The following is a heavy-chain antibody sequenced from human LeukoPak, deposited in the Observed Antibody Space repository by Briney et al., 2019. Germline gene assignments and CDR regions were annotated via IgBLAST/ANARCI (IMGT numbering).Heavy chain of an antibody. CDR3: ARAVSYYFDY. V-gene: IGHV3-74*01. CDR1: GLTFSSYW. D-gene: IGHD3-16*02. Sequence: PGGSLRLSCAASGLTFSSYWMHWVRQAPGKGLVWVSRINTDGSTTNYADSVKGRFTISRDNAKDTLYLQMNSLRAEDTAVYYCARAVSYYFDYWGQGTLVTVSS. J-gene: IGHJ4*02. CDR2: INTDGSTT.